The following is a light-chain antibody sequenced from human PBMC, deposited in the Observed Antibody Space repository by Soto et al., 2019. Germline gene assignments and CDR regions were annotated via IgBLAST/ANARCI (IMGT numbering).Light chain of an antibody. Sequence: EIVLTQSPATLSLSPGERATLSCRASQSVGFYLAWYQQKPGQAPRLLIYDASIRADGIPDRFSGSGSETDFTLTISRLEPEDSAVYYCQQCSFSPRTFGQGTKVDIK. V-gene: IGKV3-20*01. J-gene: IGKJ1*01. CDR1: QSVGFY. CDR3: QQCSFSPRT. CDR2: DAS.